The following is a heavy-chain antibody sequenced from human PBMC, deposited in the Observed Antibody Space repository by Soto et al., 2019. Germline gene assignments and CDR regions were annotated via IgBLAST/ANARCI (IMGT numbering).Heavy chain of an antibody. Sequence: QVQLQESGPGLVKPSETLSLTCTVSGGSISSYYWSWIRQPPGKGLEWIGYIYYSGSTNYNPSLTSRVTISVDTSKNQFSLKLSSVTAADTAVYYCARDPYSSSSVWYFDLWGRGTLVTVPS. D-gene: IGHD6-6*01. CDR3: ARDPYSSSSVWYFDL. CDR2: IYYSGST. J-gene: IGHJ2*01. CDR1: GGSISSYY. V-gene: IGHV4-59*01.